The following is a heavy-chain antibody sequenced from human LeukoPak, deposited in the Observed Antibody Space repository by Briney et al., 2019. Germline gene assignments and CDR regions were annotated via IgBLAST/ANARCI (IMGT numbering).Heavy chain of an antibody. CDR1: GVSISSYY. V-gene: IGHV4-59*01. Sequence: PSETLSLTCTVSGVSISSYYWSWIRQPPGKGLEWIGYIYYSGNTNYNPSLKSRVTISVDTSKNQFSLKLTSVTAADTAVYYCARGSRDCSSTSCYYFFDYWGQGTLVTVSS. CDR3: ARGSRDCSSTSCYYFFDY. CDR2: IYYSGNT. J-gene: IGHJ4*02. D-gene: IGHD2-2*01.